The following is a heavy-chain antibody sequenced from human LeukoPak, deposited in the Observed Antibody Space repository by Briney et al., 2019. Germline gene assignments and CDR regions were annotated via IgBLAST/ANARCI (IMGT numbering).Heavy chain of an antibody. CDR3: ARIKIDYAPITLRPIYYFDY. CDR2: IYDTGSP. V-gene: IGHV4-4*07. D-gene: IGHD3-16*01. J-gene: IGHJ4*02. Sequence: PSETLSLTCSVSGDSLSSDYWTWIRQPAGRGLEWIGRIYDTGSPNYNPSLRSRVTMSVDTSKRQFSLKLTSVTAADTAVYYCARIKIDYAPITLRPIYYFDYWGQGTLVTVSS. CDR1: GDSLSSDY.